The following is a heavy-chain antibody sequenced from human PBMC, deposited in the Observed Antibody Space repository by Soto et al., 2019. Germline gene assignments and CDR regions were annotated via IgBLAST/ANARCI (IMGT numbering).Heavy chain of an antibody. J-gene: IGHJ6*02. Sequence: PGGSLRLSCAASGFTFSSYGMHWVRQSPGKGLEWVAVISYDGSNKYYADSVKGRFTISRDNSKNTLYLQMNSLRAEDTAVYYCARGRGHRSSGYYYYGMDVWGQGTTVTVSS. CDR2: ISYDGSNK. CDR3: ARGRGHRSSGYYYYGMDV. CDR1: GFTFSSYG. V-gene: IGHV3-30-3*01. D-gene: IGHD1-26*01.